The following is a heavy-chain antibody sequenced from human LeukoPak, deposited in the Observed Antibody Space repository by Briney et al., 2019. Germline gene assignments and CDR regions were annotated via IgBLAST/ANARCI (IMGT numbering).Heavy chain of an antibody. V-gene: IGHV4-59*01. J-gene: IGHJ6*03. Sequence: SETLSLTCTVSGGSISSYYWSWIRQPPGKGLEWIGYIYYSGSTNYNPSLKSRVTISVDTSKNQFSLKLSSVTAADTAVYYCARERPGTGYYYMDVWGKGTTVTVSS. CDR2: IYYSGST. CDR3: ARERPGTGYYYMDV. D-gene: IGHD1-1*01. CDR1: GGSISSYY.